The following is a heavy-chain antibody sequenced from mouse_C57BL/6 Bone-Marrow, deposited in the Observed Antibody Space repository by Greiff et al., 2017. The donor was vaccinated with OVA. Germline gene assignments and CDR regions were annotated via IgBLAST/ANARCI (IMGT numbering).Heavy chain of an antibody. Sequence: EVQLQQSGPELVKPGASVKISCKASGYTFTDFYMNWVKQRHGKSLEWIGDINPNNGGTSYNQQFKGKATLTVNKSSSTAYMDLRSLTSEDSAVYCCARELGRGFAYWGQGTLVTVSA. CDR2: INPNNGGT. J-gene: IGHJ3*01. V-gene: IGHV1-26*01. CDR1: GYTFTDFY. D-gene: IGHD4-1*01. CDR3: ARELGRGFAY.